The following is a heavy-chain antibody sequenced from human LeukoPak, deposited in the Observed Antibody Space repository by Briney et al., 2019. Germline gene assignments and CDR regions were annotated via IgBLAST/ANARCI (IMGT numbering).Heavy chain of an antibody. CDR3: ARVYQYCSSTSCSDYYYYGMDV. Sequence: GRSLRLSCAASGFTFSSYAMHGVRQAPGKGLRWVAVISYDGSNKYYADSVKGRFTISRDNSKNTLYLQMNSLRAEDTAVYYCARVYQYCSSTSCSDYYYYGMDVWGKGTTVTVSS. J-gene: IGHJ6*04. D-gene: IGHD2-2*01. CDR2: ISYDGSNK. CDR1: GFTFSSYA. V-gene: IGHV3-30*04.